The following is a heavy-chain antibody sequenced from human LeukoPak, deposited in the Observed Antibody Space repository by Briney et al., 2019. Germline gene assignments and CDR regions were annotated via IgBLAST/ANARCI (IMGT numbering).Heavy chain of an antibody. CDR2: INPNSGGT. V-gene: IGHV1-2*02. Sequence: ASVKVSCKASGYTFTGYYMHWVRQAPGQGLEWMGWINPNSGGTNYAQKFQGRVTMTRDTSTSTAYMELRSLRSDDTAVYYCARSHHSGSAFMDVWGKGTTVTVSS. D-gene: IGHD1-14*01. CDR1: GYTFTGYY. J-gene: IGHJ6*03. CDR3: ARSHHSGSAFMDV.